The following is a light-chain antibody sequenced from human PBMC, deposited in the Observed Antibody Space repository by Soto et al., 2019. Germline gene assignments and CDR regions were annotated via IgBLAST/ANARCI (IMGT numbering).Light chain of an antibody. J-gene: IGLJ1*01. CDR2: DVS. V-gene: IGLV2-14*03. CDR1: SSDVGGYNY. Sequence: QSALTQPASVSGSPGQSITISCTGTSSDVGGYNYVSWYQHHPGKAPKLMIFDVSNRPSGVSNHCSGSKSGNTASLTISGLQPKDEADYYCSSYTTSNTRQIVFGTGTKLTVL. CDR3: SSYTTSNTRQIV.